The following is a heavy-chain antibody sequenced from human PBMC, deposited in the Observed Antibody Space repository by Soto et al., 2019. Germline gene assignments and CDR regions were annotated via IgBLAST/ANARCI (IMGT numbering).Heavy chain of an antibody. CDR2: IIPLFGTP. D-gene: IGHD3-10*01. CDR3: ARDRDDYGSGNYYNRIDF. Sequence: QVQLVQSGAEVKKPGSSVKVSCKASGGIFSTYAISWLRQAPGQGLEGMGGIIPLFGTPNYAQRFKGRVTITADEPTSTAYMELSRLRSEDTAVYYCARDRDDYGSGNYYNRIDFWGQGTLVTVSS. V-gene: IGHV1-69*01. J-gene: IGHJ4*02. CDR1: GGIFSTYA.